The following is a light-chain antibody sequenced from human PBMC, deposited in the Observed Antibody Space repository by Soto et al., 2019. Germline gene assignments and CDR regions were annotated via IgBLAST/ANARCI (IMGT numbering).Light chain of an antibody. V-gene: IGLV2-14*01. CDR1: SSDIGAYNY. J-gene: IGLJ1*01. Sequence: QSVLTQPASVSGSPGQSITISCIGTSSDIGAYNYVSWYQQHPGKVPKLMIYEVTNRPSGLSNRFSGSKSGNTASLTISGIQAEDEADYFCSSYTSTRTLHVVGTGTKVTVL. CDR3: SSYTSTRTLHV. CDR2: EVT.